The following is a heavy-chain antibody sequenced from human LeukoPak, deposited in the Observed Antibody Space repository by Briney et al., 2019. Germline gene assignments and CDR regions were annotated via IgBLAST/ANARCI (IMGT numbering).Heavy chain of an antibody. V-gene: IGHV3-53*05. Sequence: QPGGSLRLSCAASGFTVSSNHMSWVRQAPGKGLEWVSVIYSGGSTYYADSVKGRFTISRDNSKNTLYLQMSSLRAEDTAVYFCVRGYSFGPYGMDVWGQGTTVTVSS. CDR1: GFTVSSNH. D-gene: IGHD2-15*01. J-gene: IGHJ6*02. CDR3: VRGYSFGPYGMDV. CDR2: IYSGGST.